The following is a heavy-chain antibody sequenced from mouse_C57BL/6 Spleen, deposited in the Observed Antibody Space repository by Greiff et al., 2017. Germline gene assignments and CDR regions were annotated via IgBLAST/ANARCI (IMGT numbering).Heavy chain of an antibody. CDR2: ISSGGSYT. D-gene: IGHD1-1*01. CDR1: GFTFSSYG. V-gene: IGHV5-6*01. J-gene: IGHJ4*01. CDR3: ARYDYGSSYGAMDY. Sequence: DVHLVESGGDLVKPGGSLKLSCAASGFTFSSYGMSWVRQTPDKRLAWVATISSGGSYTYYPDSVKGRFTISRDNAKNTLDLQMSSLKSEDTAMYDCARYDYGSSYGAMDYWGQGTSVTVSS.